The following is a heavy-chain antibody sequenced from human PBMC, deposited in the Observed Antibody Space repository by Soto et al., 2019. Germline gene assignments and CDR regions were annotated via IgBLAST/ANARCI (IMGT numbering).Heavy chain of an antibody. CDR1: GGFVTSGSYY. V-gene: IGHV4-34*01. CDR3: ARVERGTATTVVGAFDI. Sequence: QVQLQQWGAGLLKPSETLSLTCAVYGGFVTSGSYYWSWIRQPPGKGLEWIGEMSHSGGTHFNPSLKSRVTISVDTAKNQFTLKMSSVTVADTALYYCARVERGTATTVVGAFDIWGPGTMVTVSS. J-gene: IGHJ3*02. CDR2: MSHSGGT. D-gene: IGHD1-7*01.